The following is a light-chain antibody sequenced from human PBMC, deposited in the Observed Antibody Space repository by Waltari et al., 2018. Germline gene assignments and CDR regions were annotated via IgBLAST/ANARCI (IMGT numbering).Light chain of an antibody. CDR2: AAS. V-gene: IGKV3-15*01. J-gene: IGKJ3*01. Sequence: EVVMTKSQASLSLLPVNRVTISCRPSESVADNIAWSQHKPGQAPSRLIFAASTRAIGIPARFTGSGSGTEFSLTISSLQSKDFAVYFCQQYNRWPPITFGPGTKVEI. CDR1: ESVADN. CDR3: QQYNRWPPIT.